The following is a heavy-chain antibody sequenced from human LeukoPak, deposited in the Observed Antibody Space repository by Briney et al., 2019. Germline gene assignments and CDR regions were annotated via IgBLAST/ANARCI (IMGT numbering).Heavy chain of an antibody. CDR2: ISYDGSNK. CDR1: GFTFSTSG. D-gene: IGHD5-18*01. J-gene: IGHJ4*02. Sequence: GGSLRLSCAASGFTFSTSGMHWVRQVPGKGLEWVAVISYDGSNKYYADSVKGRFTISRDNSKSTLYLQMSSLRAEDTALYYWAKDGAGGEDIAMVRARYDCWGQGTLVTVSS. V-gene: IGHV3-30*18. CDR3: AKDGAGGEDIAMVRARYDC.